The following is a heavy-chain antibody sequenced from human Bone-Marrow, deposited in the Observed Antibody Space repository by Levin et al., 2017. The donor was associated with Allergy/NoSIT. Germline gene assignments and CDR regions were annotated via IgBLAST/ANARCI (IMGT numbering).Heavy chain of an antibody. J-gene: IGHJ4*02. Sequence: SETLSLTCTVSVDYITTISYYFFFILQSPGYSLYFIVSVFHIVNSYNNPSLKSRVTISLDTSKNQFSLKLASVTAADTAVYYCARLGAVTLVRGLVTNWGQGTLVTVSS. CDR3: ARLGAVTLVRGLVTN. V-gene: IGHV4-39*01. CDR1: VDYITTISYY. CDR2: VFHIVNS. D-gene: IGHD3-10*01.